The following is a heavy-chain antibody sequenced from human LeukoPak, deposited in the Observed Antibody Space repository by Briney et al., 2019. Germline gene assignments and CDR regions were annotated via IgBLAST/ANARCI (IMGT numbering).Heavy chain of an antibody. CDR3: ARGRPGSGSYAIDY. CDR2: MNPNSGNT. J-gene: IGHJ4*02. D-gene: IGHD3-10*01. Sequence: ASVKVSCKASGYTSTSYDINWVRQATGQGLEWMGWMNPNSGNTGYAQKFQGRVTMTRNTSISTACMELSSLRSEDTAVYYCARGRPGSGSYAIDYWGQGTLVTVSS. CDR1: GYTSTSYD. V-gene: IGHV1-8*01.